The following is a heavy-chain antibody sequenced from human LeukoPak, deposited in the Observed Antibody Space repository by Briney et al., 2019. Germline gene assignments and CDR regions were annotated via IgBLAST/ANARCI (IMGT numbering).Heavy chain of an antibody. J-gene: IGHJ3*02. CDR1: GGSFSGYY. CDR2: INHSGST. CDR3: ARHPPSITIFGVVSYTNAFDI. D-gene: IGHD3-3*01. V-gene: IGHV4-34*01. Sequence: SETLSLTCAVYGGSFSGYYWSWIRQPPGKGLEWIGEINHSGSTNYNPSLKSRVTISVDTSKNQFSLKLSSVTAADTAVYYCARHPPSITIFGVVSYTNAFDIWGQGTMVTVSS.